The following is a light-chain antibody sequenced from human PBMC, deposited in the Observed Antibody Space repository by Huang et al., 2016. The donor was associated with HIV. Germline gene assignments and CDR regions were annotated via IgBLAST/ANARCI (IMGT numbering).Light chain of an antibody. CDR3: QQSYSTPQT. CDR1: QSVLDSSNNTNY. CDR2: WAS. V-gene: IGKV4-1*01. Sequence: DIVMTQSPDSLAVSLGERATINCKSSQSVLDSSNNTNYLSWYQQKPGQPPKLLIYWASTRESGVPDRFSGSGSGTDFTLTISSLQAEDVAVYYCQQSYSTPQTFGQGTKVEIK. J-gene: IGKJ1*01.